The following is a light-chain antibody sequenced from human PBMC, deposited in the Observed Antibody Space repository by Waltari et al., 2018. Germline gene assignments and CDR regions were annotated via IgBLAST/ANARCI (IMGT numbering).Light chain of an antibody. CDR3: CSYVGSAISV. CDR2: DVN. CDR1: SSDIGKYNL. Sequence: QSALTQTASVSGSPGQAITISCSGTSSDIGKYNLVPWYQQHPGKAPTLIIYDVNKRPSGVSNRFSGSKSGSTAFLTTSGLQTADEADYYCCSYVGSAISVFGGGTKLTVL. J-gene: IGLJ3*02. V-gene: IGLV2-23*02.